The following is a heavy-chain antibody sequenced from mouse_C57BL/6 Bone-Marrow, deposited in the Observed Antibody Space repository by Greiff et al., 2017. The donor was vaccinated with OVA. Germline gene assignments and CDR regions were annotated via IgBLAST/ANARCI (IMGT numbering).Heavy chain of an antibody. Sequence: QVQLQQSGAELARPGASVKLSYKASGYTFTSYGISWVKQRTGQGLEWIGEIYPRSGNTYYNEKFKGKATLTADKSSSTAYMELRSLTSEDSAVYFCATYYSKRGGGYWGQGTTLTVSS. V-gene: IGHV1-81*01. CDR3: ATYYSKRGGGY. J-gene: IGHJ2*01. CDR1: GYTFTSYG. CDR2: IYPRSGNT. D-gene: IGHD2-5*01.